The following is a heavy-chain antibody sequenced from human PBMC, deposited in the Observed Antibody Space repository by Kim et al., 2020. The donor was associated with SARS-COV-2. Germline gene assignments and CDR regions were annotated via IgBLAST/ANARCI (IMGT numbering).Heavy chain of an antibody. J-gene: IGHJ4*02. D-gene: IGHD2-21*01. CDR3: ARQPHIYYFDY. Sequence: TYDNPPPKSRVTISGDTSKNQFSLKLSSVTAADTAVYYCARQPHIYYFDYWGQGTLVTVSS. CDR2: T. V-gene: IGHV4-39*01.